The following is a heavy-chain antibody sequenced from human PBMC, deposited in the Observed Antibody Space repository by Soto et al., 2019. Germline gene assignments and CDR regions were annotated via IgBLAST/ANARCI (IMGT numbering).Heavy chain of an antibody. D-gene: IGHD3-3*01. CDR2: IYHSGST. Sequence: QVQLQESGPGLVKPSGTLSLTCAVSGGSISSSNWWSWVRQPPGKGLEWIGAIYHSGSTNYNPSLKSRVTISLDQSENRFSLKLSSVTAADTAVYFCARGYDFWSCYHYGMDVWGQGTTVTVSS. J-gene: IGHJ6*02. CDR3: ARGYDFWSCYHYGMDV. CDR1: GGSISSSNW. V-gene: IGHV4-4*02.